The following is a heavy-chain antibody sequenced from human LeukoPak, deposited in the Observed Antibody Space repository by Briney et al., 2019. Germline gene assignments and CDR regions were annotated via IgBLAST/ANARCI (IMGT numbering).Heavy chain of an antibody. CDR3: ARQAVTYSSGYYDP. D-gene: IGHD3-22*01. CDR1: GGSISSYY. V-gene: IGHV4-59*08. Sequence: PSETLSLTFTVAGGSISSYYWSWIRQPPGKGLEWIGYIYYSGSTNYNPSLKSRVTISVDTSKNQFSLKLSSVTDADTAVYYCARQAVTYSSGYYDPWGQGTLVTVSS. CDR2: IYYSGST. J-gene: IGHJ5*02.